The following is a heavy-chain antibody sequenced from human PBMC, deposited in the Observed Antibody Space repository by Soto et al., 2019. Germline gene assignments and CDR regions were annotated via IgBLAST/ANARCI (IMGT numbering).Heavy chain of an antibody. CDR3: ARGPMTTVTTWGDWYFDL. J-gene: IGHJ2*01. V-gene: IGHV3-33*01. D-gene: IGHD4-17*01. CDR1: GFTFSSYG. CDR2: IWYDGTNK. Sequence: QVQRVESGGGVVQPGRSLRLSCATSGFTFSSYGMHWVRQGPGKGLEWVAVIWYDGTNKYYADSVNGRFTISRDDSKNTLYLQMNSLRAEDTAVYYCARGPMTTVTTWGDWYFDLWGRGTLVTVSS.